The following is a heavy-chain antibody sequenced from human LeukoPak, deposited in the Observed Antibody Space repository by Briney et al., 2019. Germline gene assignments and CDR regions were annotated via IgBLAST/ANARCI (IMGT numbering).Heavy chain of an antibody. V-gene: IGHV3-9*01. CDR1: GFTFDDYA. CDR2: ISWNSGNM. Sequence: PGRSLRLSCAASGFTFDDYAMHWVRQAPGKGLEWVSGISWNSGNMGYADSVKGRFTISRDNSKNTLYLQMNSLRAEDTAVYYCAKVYGSGSQIDYWGQGTLVTVSS. D-gene: IGHD3-10*01. J-gene: IGHJ4*02. CDR3: AKVYGSGSQIDY.